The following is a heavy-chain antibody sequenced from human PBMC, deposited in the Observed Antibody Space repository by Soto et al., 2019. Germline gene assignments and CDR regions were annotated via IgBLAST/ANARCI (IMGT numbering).Heavy chain of an antibody. J-gene: IGHJ3*01. CDR3: ARRADSSWNGRAFDL. CDR1: GFTVSSNY. V-gene: IGHV3-53*01. Sequence: EVQLVESGGGLIQPGGSLRLSCAGSGFTVSSNYMSWVRQAPGKGLEWLSIIYISGSTDYADSVKGRFTVSRDSSKNTLYLQMNSLRGEDTAVYYCARRADSSWNGRAFDLWGQGTMVTVSS. D-gene: IGHD6-13*01. CDR2: IYISGST.